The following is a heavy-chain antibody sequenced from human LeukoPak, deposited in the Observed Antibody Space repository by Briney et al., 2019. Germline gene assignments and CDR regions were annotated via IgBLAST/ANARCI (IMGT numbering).Heavy chain of an antibody. CDR2: ISYDGSNK. CDR1: GYTFRSYA. J-gene: IGHJ4*02. V-gene: IGHV3-30*04. Sequence: GGSLRLFCGASGYTFRSYAMHWVRQAPGKGLEWVGVISYDGSNKYYAESVKGRFTISRDNSKNTLYLQMNSLRVGDRAVYYCAKGRRDGYNFEYYFDYWGQGTLVTVSS. D-gene: IGHD5-24*01. CDR3: AKGRRDGYNFEYYFDY.